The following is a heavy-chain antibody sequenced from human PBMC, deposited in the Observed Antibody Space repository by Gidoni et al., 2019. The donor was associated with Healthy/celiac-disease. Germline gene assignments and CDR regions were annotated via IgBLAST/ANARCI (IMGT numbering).Heavy chain of an antibody. Sequence: QVQLQESGPGLVKPSETLSLTCTVSGGSISSYYWSWIWQPPGKGLEWIGYIYYSGSTNYNPSLKSRVTISVDTSKNQFSLKLSSVTAADTAVYYCTRARPNNWFDPWGQGTLVTVSS. CDR2: IYYSGST. V-gene: IGHV4-59*01. D-gene: IGHD6-6*01. J-gene: IGHJ5*02. CDR1: GGSISSYY. CDR3: TRARPNNWFDP.